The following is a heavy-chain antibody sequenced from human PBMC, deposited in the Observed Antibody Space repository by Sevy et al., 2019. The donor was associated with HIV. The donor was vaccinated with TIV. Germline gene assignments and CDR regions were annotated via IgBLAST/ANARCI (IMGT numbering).Heavy chain of an antibody. CDR1: GVTFSGYA. CDR3: ARPQRRSGYSSSREAFDV. J-gene: IGHJ3*01. CDR2: IVPSFDYS. D-gene: IGHD6-13*01. V-gene: IGHV1-69*13. Sequence: ASVKVSCKVFGVTFSGYAINWVRQTPGQGLEWMGWIVPSFDYSKYAQKFQGRVTLTADVSTDTDYMILTGLRSDDTAVYYGARPQRRSGYSSSREAFDVWGQGTMVTVSS.